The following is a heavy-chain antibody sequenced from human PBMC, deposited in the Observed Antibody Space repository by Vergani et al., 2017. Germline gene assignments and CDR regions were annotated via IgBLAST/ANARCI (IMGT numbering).Heavy chain of an antibody. V-gene: IGHV3-30*18. CDR1: GFTFSSYG. J-gene: IGHJ6*03. CDR3: AKDHPGYYYYYMDV. CDR2: ISYDGSNK. Sequence: QVQLVESGGGLVKPGRSLRLSCAASGFTFSSYGMHWVRQAPGKGLEWVAVISYDGSNKYYADSVKGRFTISRDNSKNTLYLQMNSLRAEDTAVYYCAKDHPGYYYYYMDVWGKGP.